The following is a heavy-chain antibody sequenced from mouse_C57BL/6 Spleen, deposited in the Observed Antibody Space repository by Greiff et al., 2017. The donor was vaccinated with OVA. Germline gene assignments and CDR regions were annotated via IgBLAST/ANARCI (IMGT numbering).Heavy chain of an antibody. V-gene: IGHV5-9-1*02. CDR1: GFTFSSYA. CDR2: ISSGGDYI. Sequence: EVHLVESGEGLVKPGGSLKLSCAASGFTFSSYAMSWVRQTPEKRLEWVAYISSGGDYIYYADTVKGRFTISRENARNTLYLQMSSLKSEDTAMYYCTREDDYDRYFDVWGTGTTVTVSS. J-gene: IGHJ1*03. CDR3: TREDDYDRYFDV. D-gene: IGHD2-4*01.